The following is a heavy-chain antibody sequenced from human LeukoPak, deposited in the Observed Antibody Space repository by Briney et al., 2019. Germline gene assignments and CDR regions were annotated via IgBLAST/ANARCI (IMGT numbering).Heavy chain of an antibody. CDR2: ISYDGSRT. V-gene: IGHV3-74*01. D-gene: IGHD6-19*01. J-gene: IGHJ4*02. Sequence: GGSLRLSCVASGFTFSSYCMHWVRQAPGKGLVWVSRISYDGSRTNYADSVKARFSISRDNAKNTVYLQMNSLRAEDTAVYYCAREAAVAGIYFDSWGQGTLVTVSS. CDR1: GFTFSSYC. CDR3: AREAAVAGIYFDS.